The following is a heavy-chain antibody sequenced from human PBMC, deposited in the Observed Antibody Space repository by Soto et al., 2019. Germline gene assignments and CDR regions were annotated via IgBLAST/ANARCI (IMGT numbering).Heavy chain of an antibody. CDR2: IYHSGST. V-gene: IGHV4-30-2*01. J-gene: IGHJ4*02. Sequence: QLQLQESGSGLVKPSQTLSLTCAVSGGSISSGGYSWSWIRQPPGKGLEWIGYIYHSGSTYYNPSLXSXAXISXDRSKNQSSLKLSSVTAADTAVYYCARANPVYAVVWGQGTLVTVSS. CDR3: ARANPVYAVV. CDR1: GGSISSGGYS. D-gene: IGHD2-2*01.